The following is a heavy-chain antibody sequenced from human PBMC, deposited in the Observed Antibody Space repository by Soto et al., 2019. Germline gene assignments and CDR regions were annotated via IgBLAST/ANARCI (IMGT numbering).Heavy chain of an antibody. J-gene: IGHJ4*02. D-gene: IGHD3-22*01. CDR1: GYTFTSYY. CDR3: ARDITVTYDSSKSYFDY. V-gene: IGHV1-46*01. CDR2: INPSGGST. Sequence: ASVKVSCKASGYTFTSYYMHWVRQAPGQGLEWMGIINPSGGSTSYAQKFQGRVTMTRDTSTSTVYMELSSLRSEDTAVYYCARDITVTYDSSKSYFDYWGQGTLVTVSS.